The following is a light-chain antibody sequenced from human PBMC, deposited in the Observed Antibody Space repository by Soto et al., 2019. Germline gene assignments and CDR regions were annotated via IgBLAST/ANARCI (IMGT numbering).Light chain of an antibody. CDR2: EVS. Sequence: QSALTQPASVSGSPGQSITISCTGTSGDVGGYYYVSWYQQLPGKAPKLMISEVSNRPSGVSNRFSGSKSGNTASLTISGLQAEDEAHYYCATWDDSLDVHVFGTGTKLTVL. V-gene: IGLV2-14*01. CDR1: SGDVGGYYY. CDR3: ATWDDSLDVHV. J-gene: IGLJ1*01.